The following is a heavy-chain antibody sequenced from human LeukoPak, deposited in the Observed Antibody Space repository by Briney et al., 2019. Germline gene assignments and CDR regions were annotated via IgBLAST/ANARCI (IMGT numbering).Heavy chain of an antibody. D-gene: IGHD2-2*01. J-gene: IGHJ5*02. Sequence: GESLKISCQGSGYSFTSYWISWVRQMPGKGLEWMGRIDPSDSYTNYSPSFQGHVTISADKSISTAYLQWSSLKASDTAMYYCARHECSSTSCQGWFDPWGQGTLVTVSS. V-gene: IGHV5-10-1*01. CDR3: ARHECSSTSCQGWFDP. CDR2: IDPSDSYT. CDR1: GYSFTSYW.